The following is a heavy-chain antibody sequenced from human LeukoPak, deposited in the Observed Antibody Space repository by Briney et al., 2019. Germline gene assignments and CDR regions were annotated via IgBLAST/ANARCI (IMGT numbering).Heavy chain of an antibody. D-gene: IGHD1-26*01. CDR3: ARDLTGIVGATAYFDY. J-gene: IGHJ4*02. CDR1: GFTFSSYW. V-gene: IGHV3-7*01. CDR2: IKQDGSEK. Sequence: RGSLRLSCAASGFTFSSYWMSWVRQAPGKGLEWVANIKQDGSEKYYVDSVKGRFTISRDNAKNSLYLQMNSLRAEDTAVYYCARDLTGIVGATAYFDYWGQGTLVTVSS.